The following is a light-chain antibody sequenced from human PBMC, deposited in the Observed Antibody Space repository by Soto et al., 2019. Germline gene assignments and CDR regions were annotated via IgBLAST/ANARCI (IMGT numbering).Light chain of an antibody. Sequence: EMVLTQSPATLSLSPGKRATLSCMSSQSVSSYFAWYQQNPGQAPRLLIYDASSRATGIPDRFSGSGSGSEYHHTACRLEPEDFAVYCCEQYGSSPWTFGHGTKVDNK. J-gene: IGKJ1*01. CDR3: EQYGSSPWT. V-gene: IGKV3-20*01. CDR1: QSVSSY. CDR2: DAS.